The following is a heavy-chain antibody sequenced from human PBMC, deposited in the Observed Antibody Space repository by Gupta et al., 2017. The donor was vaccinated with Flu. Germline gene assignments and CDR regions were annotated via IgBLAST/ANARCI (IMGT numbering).Heavy chain of an antibody. CDR3: SKDCYSTSCYWTWLDP. V-gene: IGHV3-23*01. D-gene: IGHD2-2*01. J-gene: IGHJ5*02. Sequence: GRFTISRDNSKNTLYLQMNSLISEDTAVYNCSKDCYSTSCYWTWLDPWGQGTLVTVSS.